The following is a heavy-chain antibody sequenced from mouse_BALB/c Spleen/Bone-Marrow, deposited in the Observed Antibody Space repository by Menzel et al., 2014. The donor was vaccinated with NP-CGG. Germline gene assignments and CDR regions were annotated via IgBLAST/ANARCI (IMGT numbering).Heavy chain of an antibody. Sequence: VQRVESGPSLVKPSQTLSLTCSVTGDSITSGYWNWVRKFPGNKLEYMGYISYSGSTYYNPSLKSRISITRDTSKNQYYLQMNSVTTEDTATYYCARYKGYYDHDGDYFDYWGQGTTLTVSS. V-gene: IGHV3-8*02. CDR1: GDSITSGY. CDR3: ARYKGYYDHDGDYFDY. J-gene: IGHJ2*01. CDR2: ISYSGST. D-gene: IGHD2-4*01.